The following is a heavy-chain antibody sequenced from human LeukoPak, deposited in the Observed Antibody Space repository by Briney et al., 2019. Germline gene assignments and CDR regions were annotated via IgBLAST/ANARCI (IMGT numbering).Heavy chain of an antibody. CDR1: GITFSSYG. D-gene: IGHD6-19*01. J-gene: IGHJ5*01. CDR3: AKSGGHDGYSSGWLVS. CDR2: VVGSGFTT. V-gene: IGHV3-23*01. Sequence: GGSLRLSCAASGITFSSYGMSWVRQAPGKGLEWVSVVVGSGFTTYYADSVKGRFIISRDNSKSTLYLQMNSLRVEDTAVYYCAKSGGHDGYSSGWLVSWGQGILVTVSS.